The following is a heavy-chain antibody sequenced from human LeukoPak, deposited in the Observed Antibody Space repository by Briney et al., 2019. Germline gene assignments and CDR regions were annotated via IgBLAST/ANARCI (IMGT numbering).Heavy chain of an antibody. CDR2: IVPIFDFA. Sequence: SVKVSCKASGGTLTNFAISWLRQAPGQGLEWLGGIVPIFDFANYAENFEGRVTIIADESTRTAYLELTSLTSEDTAVYYCAKVGGTTVAYYFDSWGQGTLVTVSS. CDR3: AKVGGTTVAYYFDS. V-gene: IGHV1-69*13. CDR1: GGTLTNFA. D-gene: IGHD4-23*01. J-gene: IGHJ4*02.